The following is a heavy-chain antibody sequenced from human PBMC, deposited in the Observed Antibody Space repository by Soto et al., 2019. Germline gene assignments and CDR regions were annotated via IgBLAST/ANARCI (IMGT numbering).Heavy chain of an antibody. V-gene: IGHV4-34*01. D-gene: IGHD5-12*01. J-gene: IGHJ4*02. CDR2: IKDGGST. CDR3: ARGREGIVATH. CDR1: GGSLSGYY. Sequence: QVQLQQWGAGLLKPSETLSLTCAVNGGSLSGYYWSWIRQPPGKGLEWIGEIKDGGSTNYSPSLRGRVTISADTAKNQFSLRLNSVTAADTGVYFCARGREGIVATHWDQGTLVTVSS.